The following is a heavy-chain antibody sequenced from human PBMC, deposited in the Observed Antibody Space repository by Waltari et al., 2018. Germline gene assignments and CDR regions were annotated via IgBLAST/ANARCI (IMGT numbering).Heavy chain of an antibody. CDR2: ISNEGSRK. V-gene: IGHV3-30*03. J-gene: IGHJ6*02. CDR1: GLTFSSFY. CDR3: VRRRPCSGDMCYGLDV. Sequence: QVQLVESGGGVVQPGRSLRLSCAASGLTFSSFYMHWVRQAPGKGLEWVERISNEGSRKDYADSVNGRFIISRDNSKNTLYLQMDSLRPEDSAMYYCVRRRPCSGDMCYGLDVWGQGTTVTVSS. D-gene: IGHD2-15*01.